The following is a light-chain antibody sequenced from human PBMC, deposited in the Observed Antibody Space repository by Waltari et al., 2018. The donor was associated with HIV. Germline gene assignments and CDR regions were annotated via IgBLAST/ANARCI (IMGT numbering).Light chain of an antibody. CDR2: GAS. J-gene: IGKJ1*01. CDR3: HQYEISPGT. CDR1: QSVSSNL. V-gene: IGKV3-20*01. Sequence: IVLPQSQGSLSLSQGKRFTLSCTASQSVSSNLLAWYQQKPGQAPGLLIDGASSRAAGIPVWFSGRGSGADFILSISRVEPEDFAMYYFHQYEISPGTFGQGT.